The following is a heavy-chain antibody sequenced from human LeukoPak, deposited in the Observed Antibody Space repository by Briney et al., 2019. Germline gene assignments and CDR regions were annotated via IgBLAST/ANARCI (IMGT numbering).Heavy chain of an antibody. CDR3: AKDMVSGGSGSYFVGSFDY. CDR2: ISESGSGT. Sequence: GGSLRLSCAVSGLTFSRYAMSWVRQAPGKGLEWVSAISESGSGTYYADSVKGRFTISRDNSKDTLSLQMNSLRAEDTAVYYCAKDMVSGGSGSYFVGSFDYWGQGTLVTVSS. V-gene: IGHV3-23*01. D-gene: IGHD3-10*01. J-gene: IGHJ4*02. CDR1: GLTFSRYA.